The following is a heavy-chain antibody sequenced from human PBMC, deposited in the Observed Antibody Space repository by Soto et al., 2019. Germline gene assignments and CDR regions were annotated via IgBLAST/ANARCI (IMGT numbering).Heavy chain of an antibody. J-gene: IGHJ4*02. D-gene: IGHD6-19*01. V-gene: IGHV3-23*01. Sequence: PGGSLRLSCAASGFTFSSYAMSWVRQAPGKGLEWVSAISGSGGSTYYADSVKGRFTISRDNSKNTLYLQMNSLRAEDTAVYYCAKDRDLGWYLNYFDYWGQGTLVTVSS. CDR3: AKDRDLGWYLNYFDY. CDR2: ISGSGGST. CDR1: GFTFSSYA.